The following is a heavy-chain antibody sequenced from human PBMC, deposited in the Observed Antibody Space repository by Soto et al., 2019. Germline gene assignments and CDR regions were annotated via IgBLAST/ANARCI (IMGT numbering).Heavy chain of an antibody. CDR2: INNSSSSI. CDR1: EFTFSSYS. V-gene: IGHV3-48*01. Sequence: EVQLVESGGGLVQPGGSLRLSCAASEFTFSSYSMHWVRQAPGKGLEWLSYINNSSSSIYYADSVKGRFTISRDNAKSSLYLQMSSLRVEDTAIYYCAAVEYAISCPYYSYYLDVWGKGTTVTVSS. CDR3: AAVEYAISCPYYSYYLDV. D-gene: IGHD6-6*01. J-gene: IGHJ6*03.